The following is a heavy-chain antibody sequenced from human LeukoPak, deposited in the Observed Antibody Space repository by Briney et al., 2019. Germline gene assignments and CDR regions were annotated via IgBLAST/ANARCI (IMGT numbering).Heavy chain of an antibody. V-gene: IGHV4-59*08. CDR1: GGSISSYY. Sequence: SETLSLTCTVSGGSISSYYWSWIRQPPGKGLEWIGYIYYSGSTNYNPSLKSRVTISVDTSKNQFSLKLSSVTAADTAVYYCARHVYDGGFDGSGSTDYWGQGTLVTVSS. CDR3: ARHVYDGGFDGSGSTDY. CDR2: IYYSGST. J-gene: IGHJ4*02. D-gene: IGHD3-10*01.